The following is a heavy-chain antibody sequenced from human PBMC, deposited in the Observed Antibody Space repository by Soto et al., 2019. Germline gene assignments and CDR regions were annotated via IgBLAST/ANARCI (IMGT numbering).Heavy chain of an antibody. Sequence: GASVKVSCKASGYTFTIYALHWVRQAHGQRLEWMGWINAGNGNTKYSQKFQGRVTITRDTSASTAYMELNSLRAEDTAVYYCARDHCSGGSCLRPHYYYYMDVWGKGTTVTVSS. CDR1: GYTFTIYA. V-gene: IGHV1-3*01. CDR3: ARDHCSGGSCLRPHYYYYMDV. D-gene: IGHD2-15*01. CDR2: INAGNGNT. J-gene: IGHJ6*03.